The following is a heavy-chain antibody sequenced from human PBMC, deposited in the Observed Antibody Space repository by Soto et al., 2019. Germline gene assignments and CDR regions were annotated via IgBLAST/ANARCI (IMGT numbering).Heavy chain of an antibody. CDR3: TRERRGIAVAGSSFDY. V-gene: IGHV1-69*13. J-gene: IGHJ4*02. Sequence: WASVKVSCKASGGTFSSYAISWVRQAPGQGLEWMGGIIPIFGTANYAQKFQGRVTITADESTSTAYMELSSLRSEDTAVYYCTRERRGIAVAGSSFDYWGQGTLVTVSS. D-gene: IGHD6-19*01. CDR2: IIPIFGTA. CDR1: GGTFSSYA.